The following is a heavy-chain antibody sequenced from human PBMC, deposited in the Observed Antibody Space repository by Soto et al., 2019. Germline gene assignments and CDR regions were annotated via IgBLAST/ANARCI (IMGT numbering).Heavy chain of an antibody. V-gene: IGHV4-59*06. CDR3: ARVRVGSCDSSGYYPHFDY. Sequence: SETLSLTCTVSGGSISSYYWSWIRQHPGKGLEWIGYIYYSGSTYYNPSLKSRVTISVDTSKNQFSLKLSSVTAADTAVYYCARVRVGSCDSSGYYPHFDYWGQGTLVTVSS. CDR2: IYYSGST. D-gene: IGHD3-22*01. CDR1: GGSISSYY. J-gene: IGHJ4*02.